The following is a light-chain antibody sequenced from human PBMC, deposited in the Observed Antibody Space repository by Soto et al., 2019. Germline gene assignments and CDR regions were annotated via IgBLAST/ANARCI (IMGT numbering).Light chain of an antibody. J-gene: IGKJ1*01. Sequence: EIVMTPSPATLSVSPVERATLSCRASQSISSNLAWYQQKPGQAPRLLMFRTSSRATGFPDRFRGSGSGTDFTLTISRLEPEDFAVYYCQQYGGSPRTFGQGTKVDIK. CDR3: QQYGGSPRT. CDR1: QSISSN. CDR2: RTS. V-gene: IGKV3-20*01.